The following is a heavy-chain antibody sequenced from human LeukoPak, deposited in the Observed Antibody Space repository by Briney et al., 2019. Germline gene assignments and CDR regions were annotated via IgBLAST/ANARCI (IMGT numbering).Heavy chain of an antibody. CDR3: ARGLTTVTTSPNWYFDL. CDR1: GYSISSGYY. V-gene: IGHV4-38-2*02. Sequence: PSETLSLTCTVSGYSISSGYYWGWIRQPPGKGLEWIGSIYHSGSTYYNPSLKSRVTISVGTSKNQYSLKLSSVTAADTAVDYCARGLTTVTTSPNWYFDLWGRGTLVTVSS. CDR2: IYHSGST. J-gene: IGHJ2*01. D-gene: IGHD4-17*01.